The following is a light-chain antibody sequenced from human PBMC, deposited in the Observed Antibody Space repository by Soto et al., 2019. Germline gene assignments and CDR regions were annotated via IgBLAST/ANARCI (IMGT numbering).Light chain of an antibody. CDR3: CSYAGSSTFPYV. CDR1: SSDVGSYNL. J-gene: IGLJ1*01. Sequence: QSALTQPASVSGSPGQSITISCTGTSSDVGSYNLVSWYQQHPGKAPKLMIYEVSKRPSGVSNRFSGSKSGNTASLTISGLQAEDEAYYYCCSYAGSSTFPYVFGPGTKVTVL. V-gene: IGLV2-23*02. CDR2: EVS.